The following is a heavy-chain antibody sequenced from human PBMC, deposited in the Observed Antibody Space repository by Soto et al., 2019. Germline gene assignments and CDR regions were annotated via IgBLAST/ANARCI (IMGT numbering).Heavy chain of an antibody. CDR2: INANNGNT. CDR1: GYTFTSYG. D-gene: IGHD1-26*01. Sequence: QVQLVQSGAEVKKPGASVKVSCKASGYTFTSYGITWVRQAPGQGLEWMGWINANNGNTNYAQKLQGRVTMTTDTSTSTAYMELRRLRSDDKAVYCCARGIEGATPDYWGQGTLVTVSS. V-gene: IGHV1-18*04. J-gene: IGHJ4*02. CDR3: ARGIEGATPDY.